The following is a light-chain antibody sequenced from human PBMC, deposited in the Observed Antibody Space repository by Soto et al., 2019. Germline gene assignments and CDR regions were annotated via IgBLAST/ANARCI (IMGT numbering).Light chain of an antibody. V-gene: IGLV2-14*01. CDR3: RSYPSSFSWV. J-gene: IGLJ3*02. CDR2: EVS. Sequence: QSALTQPASVSGSPGQSITISCTGTSSDVGGYNYVSWYQQHPGKAPKLMIYEVSNRPSGVSNRFSGSKSGNTASLTISGLQAEDEADYYCRSYPSSFSWVFGGGTKLTVL. CDR1: SSDVGGYNY.